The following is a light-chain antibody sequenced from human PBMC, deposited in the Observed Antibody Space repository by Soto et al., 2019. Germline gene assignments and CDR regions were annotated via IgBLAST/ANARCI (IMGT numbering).Light chain of an antibody. J-gene: IGKJ2*01. Sequence: ETVMTQSPATLSVSPGERAILSCRASQSVSGNLAWYQQKPGQAPRLLIYAASNRAAGIPPRFSGSGSGTEFTLTISSLQSEDFAVYYCQQYNNWPPYTFGQGTKLEIK. CDR3: QQYNNWPPYT. V-gene: IGKV3-15*01. CDR2: AAS. CDR1: QSVSGN.